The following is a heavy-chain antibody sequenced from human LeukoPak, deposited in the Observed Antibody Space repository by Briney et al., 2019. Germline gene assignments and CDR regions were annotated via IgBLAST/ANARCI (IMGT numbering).Heavy chain of an antibody. Sequence: PGGSLRLSCAASGFTFSSYAMSWVRQGPGKGLEWVSGISGNGGITYHADSVKGRFSISRDNSENTLHLQMSTLRAEDTALYYCVKDVGGSYAFDYWGQGILVTVAS. CDR1: GFTFSSYA. J-gene: IGHJ4*02. V-gene: IGHV3-23*01. D-gene: IGHD1-26*01. CDR2: ISGNGGIT. CDR3: VKDVGGSYAFDY.